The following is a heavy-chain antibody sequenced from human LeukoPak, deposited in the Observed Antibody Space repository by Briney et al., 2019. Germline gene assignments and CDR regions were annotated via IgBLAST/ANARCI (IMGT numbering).Heavy chain of an antibody. CDR3: AGDSSSGVNGTDV. V-gene: IGHV4-34*01. Sequence: PSETLSLTCAVYGGSFSGYYWSWIRQPPGKGLEWIGEINHSGGTNYNASLKSRVTISVDTSKNKFSLKMSSVTAADTAVYYCAGDSSSGVNGTDVWGQGTTVTVSS. CDR2: INHSGGT. CDR1: GGSFSGYY. D-gene: IGHD6-13*01. J-gene: IGHJ6*02.